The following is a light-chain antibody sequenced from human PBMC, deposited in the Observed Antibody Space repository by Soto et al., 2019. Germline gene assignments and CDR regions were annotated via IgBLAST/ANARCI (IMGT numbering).Light chain of an antibody. CDR1: ESVYSSY. J-gene: IGKJ5*01. Sequence: EIVLSQSPATLSLSPGEGATLSCGASESVYSSYVAWYQQKPGLAPRLLIYDASNRATGIPDRFSGSGSGTDYILTINRLEPEDIAVDYCQQYGNAPITFGQGTRLEIK. CDR2: DAS. V-gene: IGKV3D-20*01. CDR3: QQYGNAPIT.